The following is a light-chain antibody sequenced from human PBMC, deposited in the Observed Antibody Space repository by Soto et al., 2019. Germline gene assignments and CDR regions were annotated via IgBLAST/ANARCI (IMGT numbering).Light chain of an antibody. CDR2: EAS. J-gene: IGLJ3*02. CDR1: NSDVGSHNF. V-gene: IGLV2-14*02. CDR3: CSLTSGSTWV. Sequence: QSALTQPASVSGSPGQSITISCTGTNSDVGSHNFVSWYQQYPGTAPKLLIYEASKRPSGLSNRFSGSKSGNTASLTISGLQAEDEADYYCCSLTSGSTWVFGGGTKVTVL.